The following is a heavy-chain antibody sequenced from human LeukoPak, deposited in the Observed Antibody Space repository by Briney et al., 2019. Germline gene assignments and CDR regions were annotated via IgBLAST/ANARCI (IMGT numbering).Heavy chain of an antibody. CDR2: IYTSGST. D-gene: IGHD3-3*01. CDR1: GGSISSYY. CDR3: ARGGYDFWSGYGGGPFDY. J-gene: IGHJ4*02. V-gene: IGHV4-4*07. Sequence: SETLSLTCTVSGGSISSYYWSWIRQPAGKGLEWIGRIYTSGSTNYNPSLKSRVTMSVDTSKNQFSLKLSSVTAADTAVYYCARGGYDFWSGYGGGPFDYWGQGTLVTVSS.